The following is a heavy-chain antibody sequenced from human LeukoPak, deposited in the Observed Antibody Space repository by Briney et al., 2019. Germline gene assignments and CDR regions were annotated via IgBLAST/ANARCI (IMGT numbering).Heavy chain of an antibody. CDR3: AKGGHCSSTDCHDGRMDV. CDR2: ISGSASHT. V-gene: IGHV3-23*01. J-gene: IGHJ6*04. Sequence: GGSLRLSCAASAFTFSDYAMSWDRQPPGKGLEWVSVISGSASHTYYGDSVKGRSTISRDNSKNTLYLQMSSLRAEDTAVYSCAKGGHCSSTDCHDGRMDVWGKGTTVTVSS. D-gene: IGHD2-2*01. CDR1: AFTFSDYA.